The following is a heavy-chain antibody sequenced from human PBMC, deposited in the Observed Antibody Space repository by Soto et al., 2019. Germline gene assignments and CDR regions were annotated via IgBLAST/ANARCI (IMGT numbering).Heavy chain of an antibody. D-gene: IGHD1-26*01. V-gene: IGHV4-31*03. CDR2: IYYSGTT. CDR1: DDSINTDAYY. J-gene: IGHJ4*02. CDR3: ARDRGGSWGLGY. Sequence: QVQLQESGPGLIKPSQTLSLTCTVSDDSINTDAYYWSWIRQYPGKGLEWIGYIYYSGTTNYNPSLKSRVTISVDPSHNQFSLKLTSVTAADTAVYYCARDRGGSWGLGYWGQGTLVTVSS.